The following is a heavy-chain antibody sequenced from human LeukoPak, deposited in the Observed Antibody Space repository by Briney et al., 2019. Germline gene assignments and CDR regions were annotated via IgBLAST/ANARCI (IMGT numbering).Heavy chain of an antibody. J-gene: IGHJ4*02. V-gene: IGHV3-33*01. D-gene: IGHD3-22*01. Sequence: GGSLRLSCAASGFTFSSYGMHWVRQAPGKGVEWGAVIWYDGSNKYYADSVKGRFTISRDNSKNTLYLQKNSLRAEDTAVYYCARDTRLYYFDSSDFDYWGQGTLVTVSS. CDR3: ARDTRLYYFDSSDFDY. CDR1: GFTFSSYG. CDR2: IWYDGSNK.